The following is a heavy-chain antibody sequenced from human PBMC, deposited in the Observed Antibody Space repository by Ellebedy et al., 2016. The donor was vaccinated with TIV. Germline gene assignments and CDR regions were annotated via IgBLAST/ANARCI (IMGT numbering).Heavy chain of an antibody. J-gene: IGHJ4*02. Sequence: AASVKVSCKASGYTFSSNYMHWVRQPPGQGLEWMGITDPSGGSTTYAQKFQGRVTMTRDTSTSTVDMELSSLRAEDTAVYYCARRSSAYALDYWGQGTLVTGSS. CDR3: ARRSSAYALDY. V-gene: IGHV1-46*01. CDR1: GYTFSSNY. D-gene: IGHD5-12*01. CDR2: TDPSGGST.